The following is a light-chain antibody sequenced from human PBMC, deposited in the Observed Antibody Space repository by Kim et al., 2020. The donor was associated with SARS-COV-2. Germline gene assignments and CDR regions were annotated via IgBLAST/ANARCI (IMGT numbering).Light chain of an antibody. V-gene: IGKV3-15*01. Sequence: EIVMKQSPATLSVSPGDAVTLSCTASQSVNSNLAWYQQKRGQSPTLLIYGASTRATGVPARFSVRGFGTEFTFTISSLQSEDFAVYYCQQYDNWPPYTFGQGTKLEI. CDR2: GAS. J-gene: IGKJ2*01. CDR1: QSVNSN. CDR3: QQYDNWPPYT.